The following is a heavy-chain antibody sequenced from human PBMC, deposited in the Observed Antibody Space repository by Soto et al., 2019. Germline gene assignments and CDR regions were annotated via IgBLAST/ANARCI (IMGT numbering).Heavy chain of an antibody. CDR2: IWYDGTNE. J-gene: IGHJ4*02. V-gene: IGHV3-33*01. CDR3: VRDLGNDSDY. D-gene: IGHD1-1*01. CDR1: GFTFSSYG. Sequence: QVQLVESGGGVVQPGRSLVLSCAASGFTFSSYGMHWVRQAPGKGLEWLAIIWYDGTNEDYADSVKGRFTISRDNSKNTLYLQMNSLRTEDTAVYYCVRDLGNDSDYWGQGTLVTVSS.